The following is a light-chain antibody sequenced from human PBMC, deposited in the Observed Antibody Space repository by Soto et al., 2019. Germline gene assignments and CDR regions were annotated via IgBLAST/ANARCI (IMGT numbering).Light chain of an antibody. CDR3: QQYGSSTIT. V-gene: IGKV3-20*01. J-gene: IGKJ5*01. CDR2: GAS. CDR1: QSVSSSY. Sequence: EIVLTQSPGTLSLSPGERATLSCRASQSVSSSYLAWYQKKPGQAPRLLIYGASSRATGIPDRFSGSGSGTDFTLTISRLETEDFAVYDCQQYGSSTITFGQGTRLEIK.